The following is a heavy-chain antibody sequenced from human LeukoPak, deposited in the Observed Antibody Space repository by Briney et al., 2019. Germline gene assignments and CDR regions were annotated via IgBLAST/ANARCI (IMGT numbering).Heavy chain of an antibody. V-gene: IGHV1-8*01. D-gene: IGHD3-22*01. CDR1: GYTFTSYD. CDR3: ARGYYYDSSGYYYVSHPVWFDY. CDR2: MNPNSGNT. Sequence: ASVKVSCKASGYTFTSYDINWVRQATGQGLEWMGWMNPNSGNTGYTQKFQGRVTMTRNTSISTAYMELSSLRSEDTAVYYCARGYYYDSSGYYYVSHPVWFDYWGQGTLVTVSS. J-gene: IGHJ4*02.